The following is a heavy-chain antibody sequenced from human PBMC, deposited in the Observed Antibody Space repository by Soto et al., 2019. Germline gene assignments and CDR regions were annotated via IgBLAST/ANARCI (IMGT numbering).Heavy chain of an antibody. CDR3: ALGYWSGGSCYSYFAFHI. Sequence: PGESLKISCKGSGYSFTSYWIGWVRQMPGKGLEWMGIIYPGDSDTRYSPSFQGQVTISADKSISTAYLQWSSLKASDTAMYYCALGYWSGGSCYSYFAFHIWGQGTRVTVSS. CDR1: GYSFTSYW. CDR2: IYPGDSDT. J-gene: IGHJ3*02. D-gene: IGHD2-15*01. V-gene: IGHV5-51*01.